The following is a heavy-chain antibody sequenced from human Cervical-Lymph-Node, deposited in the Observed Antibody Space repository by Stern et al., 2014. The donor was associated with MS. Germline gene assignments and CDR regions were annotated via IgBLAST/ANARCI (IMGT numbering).Heavy chain of an antibody. CDR1: GGTFSRYP. CDR2: IIPIFGRP. V-gene: IGHV1-69*01. D-gene: IGHD5-24*01. Sequence: QVQLVQSGAEVKKPGSSVKVSCNVSGGTFSRYPISWVRQAPGQGLEWMGGIIPIFGRPNYAQSFQDRVTITADDSTSTAYMELRSLTSEDTALYFCARPTRWPQVFYIDLWGRGTLVTVSS. CDR3: ARPTRWPQVFYIDL. J-gene: IGHJ2*01.